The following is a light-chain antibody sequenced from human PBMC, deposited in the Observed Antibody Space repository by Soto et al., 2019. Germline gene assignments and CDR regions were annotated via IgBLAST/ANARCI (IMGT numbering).Light chain of an antibody. CDR3: QQYGSSLWT. CDR1: QSVSSSY. CDR2: GAS. V-gene: IGKV3-20*01. J-gene: IGKJ1*01. Sequence: ELVLTQSPGTLSLSPGERATLSCRASQSVSSSYLAWYQQKPGQAPRLLIYGASSRATGIPDRFSGSGSGTDFTLTISRLEPEDFAVYYCQQYGSSLWTVGQGTKVESK.